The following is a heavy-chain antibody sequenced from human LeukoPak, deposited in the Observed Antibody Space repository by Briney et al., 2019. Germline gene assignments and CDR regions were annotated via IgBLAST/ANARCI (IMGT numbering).Heavy chain of an antibody. CDR3: ARDWGVGATDY. V-gene: IGHV1-69*13. CDR2: IIPIFGTA. D-gene: IGHD1-26*01. Sequence: ASVKVSCKASGYTFTSYGISWVRQAPGQGLEWMGGIIPIFGTANYAQKFQGRVTITADESTSTAYMELSSLRSEDTAVYYCARDWGVGATDYWGQGTLVTVSS. J-gene: IGHJ4*02. CDR1: GYTFTSYG.